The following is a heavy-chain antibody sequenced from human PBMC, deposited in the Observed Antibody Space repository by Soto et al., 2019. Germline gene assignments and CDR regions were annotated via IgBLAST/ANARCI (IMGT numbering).Heavy chain of an antibody. CDR2: ISYDGSNK. V-gene: IGHV3-30-3*01. CDR3: ARGRMVAAAGIYFDY. D-gene: IGHD6-13*01. J-gene: IGHJ4*02. CDR1: GFTFSSYA. Sequence: QVQLVESGGGVVQPGRSLRLSCAASGFTFSSYAMHWVRQAPGKGLEWVAVISYDGSNKYYADSVKGRFTISRDNSKNTLYLQMNSLRAEDTAVYYCARGRMVAAAGIYFDYWGQGTLVTVSS.